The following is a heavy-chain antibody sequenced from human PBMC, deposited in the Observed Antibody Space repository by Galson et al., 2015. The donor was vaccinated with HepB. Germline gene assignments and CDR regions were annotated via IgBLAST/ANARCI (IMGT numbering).Heavy chain of an antibody. J-gene: IGHJ6*02. D-gene: IGHD2-15*01. CDR2: IWYDGSNK. Sequence: SLRLSCAASGFTFSNFAMHWVRQAPGKGLEWVAVIWYDGSNKYYADSVEGRFTISRDNSKNTLYLQMNSLRAEDTAVYYCARERDMEYGMDVWGQGTTVTVSS. CDR1: GFTFSNFA. V-gene: IGHV3-33*08. CDR3: ARERDMEYGMDV.